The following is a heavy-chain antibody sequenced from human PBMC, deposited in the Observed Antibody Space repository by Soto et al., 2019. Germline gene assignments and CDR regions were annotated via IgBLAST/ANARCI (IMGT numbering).Heavy chain of an antibody. Sequence: PXEXLKISYQCSGYXFLTYWLVWVRHMPGKGLEWMGIIYPGDSDTRYSPSFQVQVTISADKSISAAYLQWSSMQAPDTAMYYCARGSSWYPLRWDFDLWGRGTLVTVSS. CDR2: IYPGDSDT. V-gene: IGHV5-51*01. J-gene: IGHJ2*01. CDR1: GYXFLTYW. D-gene: IGHD6-13*01. CDR3: ARGSSWYPLRWDFDL.